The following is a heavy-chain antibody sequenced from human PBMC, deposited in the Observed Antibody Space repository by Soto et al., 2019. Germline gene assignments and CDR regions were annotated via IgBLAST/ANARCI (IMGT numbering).Heavy chain of an antibody. J-gene: IGHJ4*02. CDR2: ISSSSSYI. D-gene: IGHD6-19*01. CDR1: GFTFRSYS. V-gene: IGHV3-21*01. CDR3: ARGDSSGWYVVVYDY. Sequence: GGSLRLSCAASGFTFRSYSMNWGRQAPGKGLEWVSSISSSSSYIYYADSVKGRFTISRDNAKNSLYLQMNSLRAEDTAVYYCARGDSSGWYVVVYDYWGQGTLVTVSS.